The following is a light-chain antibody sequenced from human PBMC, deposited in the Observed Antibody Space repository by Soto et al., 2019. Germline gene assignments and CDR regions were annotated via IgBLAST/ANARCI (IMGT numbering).Light chain of an antibody. CDR2: DVT. Sequence: QSALTQPRSVSRSPGQSVTISCTGTTNDLGDYVSWYQQNPGKAPKVMIYDVTRRPSGVPDRFSGSKSGNTASLTISGLQAEDEADYYCCSYAGRYTWVLGSGTKLTVL. CDR1: TNDLGDY. J-gene: IGLJ1*01. V-gene: IGLV2-11*01. CDR3: CSYAGRYTWV.